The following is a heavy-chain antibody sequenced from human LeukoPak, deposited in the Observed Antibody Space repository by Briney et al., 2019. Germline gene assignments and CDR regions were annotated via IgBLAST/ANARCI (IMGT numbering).Heavy chain of an antibody. J-gene: IGHJ4*02. V-gene: IGHV4-4*02. D-gene: IGHD1-26*01. CDR1: GVSITSTNW. CDR2: ISLRGRT. Sequence: SSETLSLTCGVSGVSITSTNWWSWVRQPPGQGLEWIGEISLRGRTNYNPSLNSRVTMSLDESKNQLSLNLTSVTAADTAIYYCSRESGPFCPFGYWGQGTLVTVPS. CDR3: SRESGPFCPFGY.